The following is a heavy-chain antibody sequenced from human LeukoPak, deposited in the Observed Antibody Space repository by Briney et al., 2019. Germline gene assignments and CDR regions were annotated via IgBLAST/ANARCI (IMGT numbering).Heavy chain of an antibody. Sequence: ASVKVSCKASGYTFTSYGISWVRQAPGQGLDWMGWISAYNGNTNYAQKLQGRVTMTTDTSTSTAYMELRSLRSDDTAVYYCARESYDFWSGYRYYFDYWGQGTLVTVSS. J-gene: IGHJ4*02. CDR1: GYTFTSYG. D-gene: IGHD3-3*01. CDR3: ARESYDFWSGYRYYFDY. V-gene: IGHV1-18*01. CDR2: ISAYNGNT.